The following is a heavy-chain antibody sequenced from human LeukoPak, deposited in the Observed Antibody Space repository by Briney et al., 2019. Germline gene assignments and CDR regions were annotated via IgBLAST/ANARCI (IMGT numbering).Heavy chain of an antibody. V-gene: IGHV1-24*01. CDR1: GYTLTELF. CDR3: ATVDYDSSGYPFDY. J-gene: IGHJ4*02. Sequence: ASVKVSCKVSGYTLTELFMHWVRQAPGKGLEWMGGFDPEDGETIYAQKFQGRVTMTEDTSTDTAYMELSSLRSEDTAVYYCATVDYDSSGYPFDYWGQGTLVTVSS. D-gene: IGHD3-22*01. CDR2: FDPEDGET.